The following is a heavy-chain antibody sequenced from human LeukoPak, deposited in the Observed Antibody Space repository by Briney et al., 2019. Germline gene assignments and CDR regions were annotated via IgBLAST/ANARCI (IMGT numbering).Heavy chain of an antibody. CDR1: GGSISSHY. V-gene: IGHV4-59*11. CDR2: IYYSGST. D-gene: IGHD5-24*01. CDR3: ARDEDGYNGFDY. J-gene: IGHJ4*02. Sequence: SETLSLTCTVPGGSISSHYWSWIRQPPGKGLEWIGYIYYSGSTNYNPSLKSRVTISVDTSKNQFSLKLSSVTAADTAVYYCARDEDGYNGFDYWGQGTLVTVSS.